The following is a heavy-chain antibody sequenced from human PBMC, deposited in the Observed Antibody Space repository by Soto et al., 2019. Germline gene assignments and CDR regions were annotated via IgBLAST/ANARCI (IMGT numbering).Heavy chain of an antibody. CDR2: TRNEPKRYTT. J-gene: IGHJ4*02. V-gene: IGHV3-72*01. D-gene: IGHD2-21*01. Sequence: EVQLVESGGGLVQPGGSLRLSCVGSGLTFSDHSMDWVRQAPGKGLEWLGRTRNEPKRYTTEYAASVKGRFNISTDDSKNSMYLQMNSLNTEDTAVYYCAGEMWSGIAFWGQGTLVAVSS. CDR1: GLTFSDHS. CDR3: AGEMWSGIAF.